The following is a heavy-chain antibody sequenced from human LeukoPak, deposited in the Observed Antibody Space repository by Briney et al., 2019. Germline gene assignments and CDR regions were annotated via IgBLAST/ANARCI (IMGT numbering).Heavy chain of an antibody. J-gene: IGHJ5*02. Sequence: SETLSLTCTVSGVSISSYYWSWIRQPAGKGLEWIGRIYTSGSTNYNPSLKSRVTMSVDTSKNQFSLKLSSVTAADTAVYYCARDSGTTGEVKFDPWGQGTLVTVSS. V-gene: IGHV4-4*07. CDR3: ARDSGTTGEVKFDP. CDR1: GVSISSYY. CDR2: IYTSGST. D-gene: IGHD3-10*01.